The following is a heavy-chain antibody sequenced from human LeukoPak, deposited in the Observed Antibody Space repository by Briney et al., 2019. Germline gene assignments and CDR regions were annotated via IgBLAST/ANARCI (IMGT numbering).Heavy chain of an antibody. J-gene: IGHJ4*02. Sequence: GGSLRLSCAASGFTFSSYAMSWVRRAPGKGLEWVSTISDSGGSTYYAASVKGRSTISRDNSKNTLYLQMNSLRAEDTAVYYCARSGGWYDYWGQGTLVTVSS. D-gene: IGHD6-19*01. CDR1: GFTFSSYA. V-gene: IGHV3-23*01. CDR3: ARSGGWYDY. CDR2: ISDSGGST.